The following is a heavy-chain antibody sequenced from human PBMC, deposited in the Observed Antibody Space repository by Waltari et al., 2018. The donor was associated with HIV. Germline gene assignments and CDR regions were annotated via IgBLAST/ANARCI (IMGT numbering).Heavy chain of an antibody. Sequence: EVQLVESGGGLVKPGRSLRLSCTASGFTFGDYAMSWFLQAPGTGLEWVGFIRSKAYGGTTEYAASVKGRFTISRDDSKSIAYLQMNSLKTEDTAVYYCTRGGGTIFGVVTPWYWGQGTLVTVSS. J-gene: IGHJ4*02. CDR2: IRSKAYGGTT. V-gene: IGHV3-49*05. D-gene: IGHD3-3*01. CDR1: GFTFGDYA. CDR3: TRGGGTIFGVVTPWY.